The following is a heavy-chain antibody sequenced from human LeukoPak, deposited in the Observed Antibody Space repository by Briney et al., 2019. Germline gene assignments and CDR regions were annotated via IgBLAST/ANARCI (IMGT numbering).Heavy chain of an antibody. CDR2: IKQDGSEK. CDR1: GFTFSSDW. V-gene: IGHV3-7*03. D-gene: IGHD5-18*01. CDR3: AREDTAMGYYYYYGMDV. Sequence: GGSLRLSCAASGFTFSSDWMSWVRQAPGKGLEWVANIKQDGSEKYYVDSVKGRFTISRDNAKTSLYLQMNSLRAEDTAVYYCAREDTAMGYYYYYGMDVWGKGTTVTVSS. J-gene: IGHJ6*04.